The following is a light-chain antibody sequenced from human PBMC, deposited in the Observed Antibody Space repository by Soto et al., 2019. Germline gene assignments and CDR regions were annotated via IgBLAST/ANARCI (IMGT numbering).Light chain of an antibody. CDR2: GAS. Sequence: EIVLTQSPGSLSLSLGERATLSCRASQSVDSAFFAWYQQKPGQPPRLLMYGASRRATGIPDRFSGSGSGTDFSLTISRLEPEDFAVYYCQQYASSLTFGQGTKVEI. J-gene: IGKJ1*01. V-gene: IGKV3-20*01. CDR1: QSVDSAF. CDR3: QQYASSLT.